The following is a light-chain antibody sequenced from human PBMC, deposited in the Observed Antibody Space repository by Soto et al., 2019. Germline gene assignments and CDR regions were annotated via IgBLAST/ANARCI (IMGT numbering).Light chain of an antibody. J-gene: IGKJ4*01. Sequence: EIVLTQSPGTLSLSPGERATLSCSASQSVSSSYLAWYQQKPGQAPRLLIYGASSRATGIPDRFSGSGSGTDFTLTISRLEPEDFAVHYCQQYGSSPLTFGGGTKVDIK. CDR3: QQYGSSPLT. CDR2: GAS. CDR1: QSVSSSY. V-gene: IGKV3-20*01.